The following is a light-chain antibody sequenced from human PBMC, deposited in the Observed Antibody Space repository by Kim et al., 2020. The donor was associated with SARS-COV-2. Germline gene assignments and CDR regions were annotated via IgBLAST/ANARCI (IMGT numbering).Light chain of an antibody. J-gene: IGKJ2*01. V-gene: IGKV1-6*02. CDR1: QDIRND. Sequence: SASIGDSVTTTCRAIQDIRNDLGWYQQKPEKAPELLIYAASSLHSGVPSRFAGSGSVTDFTLTISSLQPEDFATYYCLQDYNYPYTFGQGTKLDI. CDR3: LQDYNYPYT. CDR2: AAS.